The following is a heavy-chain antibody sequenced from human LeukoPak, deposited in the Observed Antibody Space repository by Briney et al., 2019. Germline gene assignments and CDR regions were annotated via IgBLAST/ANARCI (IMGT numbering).Heavy chain of an antibody. Sequence: GGSLRLSCAASGFTASSNYMSWVRQAPGKGLEWVSVIYSGGSTYYADSVKGRFTISRDNSKNTLYLQMNSLRAEDTAVYYCAGDAVLVGAGYYYYYGMDVWGQGTTVTVSS. D-gene: IGHD2-15*01. CDR3: AGDAVLVGAGYYYYYGMDV. V-gene: IGHV3-53*01. J-gene: IGHJ6*02. CDR1: GFTASSNY. CDR2: IYSGGST.